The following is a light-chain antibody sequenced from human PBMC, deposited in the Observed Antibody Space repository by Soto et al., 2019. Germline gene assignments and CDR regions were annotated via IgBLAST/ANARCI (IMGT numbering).Light chain of an antibody. Sequence: QSALTQPASVSESPGQSITISCTGTSSDVGGYDYVSWYQQHPGKAPKLMIYEVSYRPSGVSNRFSGSKSGNTASLTISGLQAEDEAAYYCSSYTSSSTLHWVFGGGTKLTVL. J-gene: IGLJ3*02. CDR2: EVS. V-gene: IGLV2-14*01. CDR3: SSYTSSSTLHWV. CDR1: SSDVGGYDY.